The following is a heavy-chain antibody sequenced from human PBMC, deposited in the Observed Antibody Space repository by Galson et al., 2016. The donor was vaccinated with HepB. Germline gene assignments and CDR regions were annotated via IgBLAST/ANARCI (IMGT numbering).Heavy chain of an antibody. CDR1: GFSVSTQY. J-gene: IGHJ5*02. CDR2: THNAGDT. Sequence: SLRLSCAASGFSVSTQYITWVRQAPGKGLEWVPITHNAGDTYYADAVKGRFTISRDTSKNTVYLQMNSLRDEDTAVYYCASFGTWGQGTLVTGSP. V-gene: IGHV3-53*01. D-gene: IGHD3-3*01. CDR3: ASFGT.